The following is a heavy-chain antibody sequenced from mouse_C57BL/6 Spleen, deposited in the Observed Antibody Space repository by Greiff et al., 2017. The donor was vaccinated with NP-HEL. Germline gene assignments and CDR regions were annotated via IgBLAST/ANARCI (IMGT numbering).Heavy chain of an antibody. Sequence: VQLQESGPGLVQPSQSLSITCTVSGFSLTSYGVHWVRQSPGKGLEWLGVIWRGGSTDYNEAFMSRLSITKDNSKSQVFFKMNSLQADDTAIYYCAKNYDYDVDYFDYWGQGTTLTVSS. CDR2: IWRGGST. D-gene: IGHD2-4*01. CDR1: GFSLTSYG. CDR3: AKNYDYDVDYFDY. V-gene: IGHV2-5*01. J-gene: IGHJ2*01.